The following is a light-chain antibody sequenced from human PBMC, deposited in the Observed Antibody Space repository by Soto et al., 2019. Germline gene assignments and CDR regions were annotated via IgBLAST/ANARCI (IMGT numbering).Light chain of an antibody. CDR1: QSVSRN. V-gene: IGKV3-11*01. CDR3: QQRSNWPT. Sequence: EIVLTQSPATLCLSPGERATLSCRASQSVSRNLAWYQQKPGQAPRLLIYDASNRATGIPARFSGSGSGTDFTLTISSLEPEDFAVYYCQQRSNWPTFGQGTKVDI. J-gene: IGKJ1*01. CDR2: DAS.